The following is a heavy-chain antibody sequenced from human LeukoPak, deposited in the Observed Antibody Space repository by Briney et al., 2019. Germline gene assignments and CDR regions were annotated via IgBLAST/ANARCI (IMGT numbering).Heavy chain of an antibody. Sequence: GGSLRLSCAASGFTFSSYGMHWVRQAPGKGLEWVAVISYDGSNKYYADSAKGRFTISRDNSKNTLYLQMNSLRAEDTAVYYCAKDYDFWSGSLGVWGQGTTVTVSS. CDR1: GFTFSSYG. CDR3: AKDYDFWSGSLGV. V-gene: IGHV3-30*18. J-gene: IGHJ6*02. D-gene: IGHD3-3*01. CDR2: ISYDGSNK.